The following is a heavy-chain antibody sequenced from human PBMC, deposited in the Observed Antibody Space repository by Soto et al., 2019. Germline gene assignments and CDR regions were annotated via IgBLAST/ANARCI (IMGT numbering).Heavy chain of an antibody. CDR3: ARDLNWNPELHRSQGYFDY. V-gene: IGHV1-69*04. CDR2: IIPILGIA. J-gene: IGHJ4*02. D-gene: IGHD1-1*01. CDR1: GGTFSSYT. Sequence: SVKVSCKASGGTFSSYTISWVRQAPGQGLEWMGRIIPILGIANYAQKFQGRVTITADKSTSTAYMELSSLRSGDTAVYYCARDLNWNPELHRSQGYFDYWGQGTLVTVSS.